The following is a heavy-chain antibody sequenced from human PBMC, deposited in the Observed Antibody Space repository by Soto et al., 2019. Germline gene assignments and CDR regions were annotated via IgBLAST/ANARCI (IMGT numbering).Heavy chain of an antibody. CDR2: INIYNGKT. Sequence: ASVKVSCKASGNTFSTYGFNWVRQAPGQGLEWMGWINIYNGKTDFAQKIQDRITMTRDTSTNTVFMELRTLRSDDTAVYYCAAGFMTFGGVFDTYWGHGTLGTVSS. V-gene: IGHV1-18*04. CDR1: GNTFSTYG. D-gene: IGHD3-16*01. J-gene: IGHJ4*01. CDR3: AAGFMTFGGVFDTY.